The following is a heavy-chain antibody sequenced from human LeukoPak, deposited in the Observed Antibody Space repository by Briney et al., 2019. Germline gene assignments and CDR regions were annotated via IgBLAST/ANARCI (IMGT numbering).Heavy chain of an antibody. D-gene: IGHD1-26*01. CDR1: GGSISSSNW. V-gene: IGHV4-4*02. CDR3: ASNLSGSYYNWFDP. Sequence: SGTLSLTCAVSGGSISSSNWWSWVRQPPGKGPEWIGEIYHSGSTNYNPSLKSRVTISVDKSKNQFSLKLSSVAAADTAVYYCASNLSGSYYNWFDPWGQGTLVTVSS. J-gene: IGHJ5*02. CDR2: IYHSGST.